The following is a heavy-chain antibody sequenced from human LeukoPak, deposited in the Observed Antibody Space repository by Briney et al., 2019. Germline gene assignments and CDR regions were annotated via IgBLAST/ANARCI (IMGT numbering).Heavy chain of an antibody. CDR3: ARDSGGAVPFDY. CDR2: INPNSGGT. V-gene: IGHV1-2*02. CDR1: GYTFTSYA. Sequence: ASVKVSCMASGYTFTSYAMNWVRQAPGQGLEWMGWINPNSGGTNYAQKFQGRVTMTRDTSISTAYMELSRLRSDDTAVYYCARDSGGAVPFDYWGQGTLVTVSS. D-gene: IGHD1-26*01. J-gene: IGHJ4*02.